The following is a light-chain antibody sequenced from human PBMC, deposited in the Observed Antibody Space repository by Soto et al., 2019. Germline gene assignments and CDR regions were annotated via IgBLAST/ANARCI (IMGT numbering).Light chain of an antibody. CDR1: SGHSSYI. V-gene: IGLV4-60*02. Sequence: HPVLTQSSSASASLGSSVKLTCTLSSGHSSYIIAWHQQQPGKAPRYLMKLEGSGSYNKGSGVPDRFSGSSAGADRYLTISNLQFEDEANYYCETWDSNTRVFCGGTKLTVL. J-gene: IGLJ2*01. CDR3: ETWDSNTRV. CDR2: LEGSGSY.